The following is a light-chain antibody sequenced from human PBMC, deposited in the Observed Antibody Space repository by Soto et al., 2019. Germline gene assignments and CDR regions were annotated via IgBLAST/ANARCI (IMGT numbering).Light chain of an antibody. J-gene: IGKJ4*01. CDR2: GAS. CDR3: QQYESAPLT. Sequence: EIVLTQSPATLSLSPGERATLSCRASQSISSHLAWYQQKPGQAPMLLIYGASNRATGIPARFSGRGSGTDFTLTISRLEPEDFAVYYCQQYESAPLTFGGGTKVEIK. V-gene: IGKV3-11*01. CDR1: QSISSH.